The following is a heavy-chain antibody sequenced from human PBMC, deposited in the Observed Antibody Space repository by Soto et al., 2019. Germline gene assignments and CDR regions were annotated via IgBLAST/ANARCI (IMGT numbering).Heavy chain of an antibody. CDR3: AKGPPTSIVVVPAALDV. CDR1: GFTFRSYA. V-gene: IGHV3-23*01. D-gene: IGHD2-2*01. J-gene: IGHJ6*02. CDR2: ISGSGGST. Sequence: EVQLLESGGGLVQPGGSLRLSCAASGFTFRSYAMSWVRQAPGKGLEWVSAISGSGGSTYYADSVKGRFTISRDNSKNTLYLQMNSLRAEDTAVYYCAKGPPTSIVVVPAALDVWGQGTTVTVSS.